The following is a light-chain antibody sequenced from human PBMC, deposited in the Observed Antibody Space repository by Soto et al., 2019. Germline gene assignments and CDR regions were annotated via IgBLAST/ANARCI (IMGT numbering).Light chain of an antibody. J-gene: IGLJ2*01. CDR3: QYYTSSMREVV. Sequence: QSVLTQPPSVSGAPGQRVTISCTGSSSNIGAGYDVHWYQQLPGTAPKLLIYGNSNRPSGVPDRFSGSKSGTSASLAITGLQAEDEADYYCQYYTSSMREVVFGRGTKLTVL. V-gene: IGLV1-40*01. CDR1: SSNIGAGYD. CDR2: GNS.